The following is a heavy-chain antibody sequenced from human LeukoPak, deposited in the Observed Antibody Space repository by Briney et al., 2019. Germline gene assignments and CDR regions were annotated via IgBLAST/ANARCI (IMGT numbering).Heavy chain of an antibody. CDR2: FDPEDGET. D-gene: IGHD3-10*01. Sequence: ASVKVSCKASGYTFTSYYMHWVRQAPGKGLEWMGGFDPEDGETIYAQKFQGRVTMTEDTSTDTAYMELSSLRSEDTAVYYCAYHYYGSGSYYRGVFDYWGQGTLVTVSS. J-gene: IGHJ4*02. CDR3: AYHYYGSGSYYRGVFDY. CDR1: GYTFTSYY. V-gene: IGHV1-24*01.